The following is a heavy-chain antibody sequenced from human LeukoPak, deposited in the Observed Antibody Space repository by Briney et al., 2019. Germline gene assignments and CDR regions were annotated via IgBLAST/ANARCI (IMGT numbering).Heavy chain of an antibody. V-gene: IGHV3-23*01. CDR1: GFTFSTYA. CDR2: IGGRGTST. D-gene: IGHD3-16*01. Sequence: GGSLKLSCEASGFTFSTYAMRCVRHTPGKGREWVSAIGGRGTSTTYADSVKGRFTISRDKSKNSVYLQMSSLRAEDTAVYYCATSSATYVGAFDIWGQGTMVTVSS. CDR3: ATSSATYVGAFDI. J-gene: IGHJ3*02.